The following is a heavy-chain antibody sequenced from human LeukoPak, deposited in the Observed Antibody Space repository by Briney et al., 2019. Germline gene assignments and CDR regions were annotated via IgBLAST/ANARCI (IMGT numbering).Heavy chain of an antibody. CDR2: IWSDATNA. J-gene: IGHJ4*02. D-gene: IGHD2-21*01. Sequence: PGGSLRLSCAASGFTFIDYGMHWVRQAPGKGLEWVAIIWSDATNAYYADSVKGRFTIPRDNSKNTVSLQMNSLRAEDTAVYYCARDYSWVLDSWGQGTLVTVSS. CDR3: ARDYSWVLDS. V-gene: IGHV3-33*01. CDR1: GFTFIDYG.